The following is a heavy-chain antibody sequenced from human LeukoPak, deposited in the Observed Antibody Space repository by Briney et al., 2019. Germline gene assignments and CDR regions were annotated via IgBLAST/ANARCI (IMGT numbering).Heavy chain of an antibody. V-gene: IGHV3-74*01. J-gene: IGHJ4*02. CDR1: GFTFSSYW. Sequence: GGSLRLSCAASGFTFSSYWMHWVRQAPGKGLVWVSRINSDGSSTSYADSVKGRFTISRDNAKNTLYLQMNSLRAEDTAVYYCARDEYYYDSSGYYYVLDYWGQGTLVTVSS. CDR3: ARDEYYYDSSGYYYVLDY. CDR2: INSDGSST. D-gene: IGHD3-22*01.